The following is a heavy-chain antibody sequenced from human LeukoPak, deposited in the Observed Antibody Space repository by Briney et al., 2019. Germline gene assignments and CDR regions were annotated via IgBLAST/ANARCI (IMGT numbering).Heavy chain of an antibody. V-gene: IGHV4-59*08. Sequence: SEPLSLPCTGSGGPISSYYWSWIRKPPGKGLEWIGYIYDSGSSNYNPSLKSRVTISLDPSKNQYSLKLSSVAAADTAAYYCARGGTYYPPVLFDYWGEGALVTVSS. J-gene: IGHJ4*02. CDR2: IYDSGSS. D-gene: IGHD1-26*01. CDR3: ARGGTYYPPVLFDY. CDR1: GGPISSYY.